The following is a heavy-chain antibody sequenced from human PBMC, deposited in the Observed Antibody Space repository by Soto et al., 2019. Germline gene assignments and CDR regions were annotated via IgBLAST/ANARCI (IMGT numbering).Heavy chain of an antibody. CDR3: PRYRREEVAGYTLDN. V-gene: IGHV4-59*01. CDR1: GGSISSNY. CDR2: VYNSGST. J-gene: IGHJ4*02. Sequence: PSENPALTCTVSGGSISSNYWTWIRQPPGKGLEWIGYVYNSGSTNYNPSLKSRVTISEDTSKSQFSLEVNSMTAADTAVYYCPRYRREEVAGYTLDNWGQGTLGIVSS. D-gene: IGHD2-15*01.